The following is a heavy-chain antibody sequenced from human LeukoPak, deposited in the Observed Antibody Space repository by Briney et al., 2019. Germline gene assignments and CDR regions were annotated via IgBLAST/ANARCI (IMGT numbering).Heavy chain of an antibody. J-gene: IGHJ3*02. CDR2: INRDGSST. D-gene: IGHD1-26*01. Sequence: GGSLRLSCAASGFTFSSYWMHWVRQVPGKGLVWVSRINRDGSSTSYADSVKGRFTISRDNAKNTPYLQMNSLRAEDTAVYYCARERVGATRSDAFDIWGQGTMVTVSS. CDR1: GFTFSSYW. V-gene: IGHV3-74*01. CDR3: ARERVGATRSDAFDI.